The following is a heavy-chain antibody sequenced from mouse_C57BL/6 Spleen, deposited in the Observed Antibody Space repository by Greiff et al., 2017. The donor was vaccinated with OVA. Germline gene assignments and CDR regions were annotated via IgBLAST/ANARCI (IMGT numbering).Heavy chain of an antibody. CDR1: GFTFSDYG. Sequence: EVKLVESGGGLVKPGGSLKLSCAASGFTFSDYGMHWVRQAPEKGLEWVAYISSGSSTIYYADTVKGRFTISRDNAKNTLFLQMTSLRSEDTAMYYCARQNYDYDVGYFDYWGQGTTLTVSS. D-gene: IGHD2-4*01. CDR2: ISSGSSTI. J-gene: IGHJ2*01. CDR3: ARQNYDYDVGYFDY. V-gene: IGHV5-17*01.